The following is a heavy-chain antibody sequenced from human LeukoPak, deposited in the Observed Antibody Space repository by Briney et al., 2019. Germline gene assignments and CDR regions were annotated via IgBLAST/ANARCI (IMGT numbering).Heavy chain of an antibody. V-gene: IGHV1-2*02. J-gene: IGHJ4*02. CDR2: INPNSGGT. D-gene: IGHD2-21*02. CDR3: ARGTRFRVVTAIPVY. Sequence: ASVKVSCKASGYTFTGYYMHWVRQAPGQGLDWMGWINPNSGGTNYAQKFQGRVTMTRDTSISTAYMELSRLRSDDTAVYYCARGTRFRVVTAIPVYWGQGTLVTVSS. CDR1: GYTFTGYY.